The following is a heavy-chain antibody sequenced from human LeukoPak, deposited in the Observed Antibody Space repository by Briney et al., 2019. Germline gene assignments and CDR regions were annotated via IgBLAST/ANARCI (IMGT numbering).Heavy chain of an antibody. Sequence: PGGSLRLSCAASGFTFSSYGMHWVRQAPGKGLEWVAFIRYDGSNKYYADSVKGRFIISRDNSRSTLFLQMNSLRAEDTGLYYCTKSLSNSHSRSTDYWGQGTLVTVSS. CDR2: IRYDGSNK. V-gene: IGHV3-30*02. D-gene: IGHD4-11*01. CDR1: GFTFSSYG. J-gene: IGHJ4*02. CDR3: TKSLSNSHSRSTDY.